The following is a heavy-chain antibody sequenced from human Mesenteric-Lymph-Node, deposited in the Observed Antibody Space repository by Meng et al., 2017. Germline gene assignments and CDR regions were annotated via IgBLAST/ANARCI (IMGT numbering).Heavy chain of an antibody. CDR1: GGSFSGYY. V-gene: IGHV4-34*01. Sequence: SETLSLTCAVYGGSFSGYYWSWIRQPPGKGLEWIGEINHSGSTNYNPSLKSRVTISVDTSKNQFSLKLSSVTAADTAVYYCASRYYYDSSPKFDPWGQGTLVTVSS. J-gene: IGHJ5*02. D-gene: IGHD3-22*01. CDR3: ASRYYYDSSPKFDP. CDR2: INHSGST.